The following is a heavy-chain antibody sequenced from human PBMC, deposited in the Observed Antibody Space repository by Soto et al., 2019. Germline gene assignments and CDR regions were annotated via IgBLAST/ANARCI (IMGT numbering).Heavy chain of an antibody. Sequence: QVQLQESGPGLVKPSETLSLPCTVSGGSISSYYWSWIRQPPGKGLEWIGYIYYSGSTNYNPSLKSRVTISVDTSKNQFSLKLSSVTAADTAVYYCARARIVGATTFDYWGQGTLVTVSS. CDR1: GGSISSYY. D-gene: IGHD1-26*01. CDR2: IYYSGST. J-gene: IGHJ4*02. V-gene: IGHV4-59*01. CDR3: ARARIVGATTFDY.